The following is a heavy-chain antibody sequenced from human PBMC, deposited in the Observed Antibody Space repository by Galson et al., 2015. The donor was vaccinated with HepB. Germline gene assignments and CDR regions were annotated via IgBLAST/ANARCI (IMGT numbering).Heavy chain of an antibody. J-gene: IGHJ4*02. V-gene: IGHV3-30*04. Sequence: SLRLSCAASGFTFSSYGMHWVRQAPGKGLEWVAGILYDGSNKQYADSVKGRLTISRDNSKNTLYLQMNSPRGEDTAVYYCARTRSRGIIGHSYYFDYWGQGSLVTV. CDR2: ILYDGSNK. CDR1: GFTFSSYG. CDR3: ARTRSRGIIGHSYYFDY. D-gene: IGHD3-10*01.